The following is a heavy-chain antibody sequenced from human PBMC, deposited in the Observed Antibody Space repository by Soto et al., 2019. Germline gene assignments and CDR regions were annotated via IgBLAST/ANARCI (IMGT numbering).Heavy chain of an antibody. CDR3: AKGSANRRPYYFDS. V-gene: IGHV3-23*01. CDR2: ITVSGGDT. CDR1: GFTFSNYV. Sequence: EVQLLESGGDLGQPGGSLRLSCAASGFTFSNYVMGWVRQAPGKGLEWVSAITVSGGDTYHADSVKGRFTISRDNSKNTLYLQMSSLRAEDTAIYYCAKGSANRRPYYFDSWGQGTLVTVSS. J-gene: IGHJ4*02. D-gene: IGHD5-18*01.